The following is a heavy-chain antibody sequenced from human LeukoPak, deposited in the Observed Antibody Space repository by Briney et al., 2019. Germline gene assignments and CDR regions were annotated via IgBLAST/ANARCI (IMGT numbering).Heavy chain of an antibody. V-gene: IGHV4-59*01. J-gene: IGHJ5*02. D-gene: IGHD6-13*01. CDR3: VRVSAGWFDP. Sequence: SETLSLTCAVYGGSFSGYYWSWIRQPPGKGLEWIGYVYYSGSTNYNPSLKSRVTISVDASKNQFSLKLSSVTAADTAVYYCVRVSAGWFDPWGQGTLVTVSS. CDR2: VYYSGST. CDR1: GGSFSGYY.